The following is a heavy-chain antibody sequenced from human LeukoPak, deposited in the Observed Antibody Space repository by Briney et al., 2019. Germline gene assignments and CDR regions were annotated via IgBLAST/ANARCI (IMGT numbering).Heavy chain of an antibody. D-gene: IGHD3-16*01. CDR1: GFKFSSSS. Sequence: GGSLRLSCTASGFKFSSSSMNWARQAPGKGLEWLSYISSTSSAIYYADSVKGRFTISRDNAKNSLYLQMDSLRAEDTAIYYCARVIGSYGDSAYWGQGTLVTVSS. J-gene: IGHJ4*02. CDR2: ISSTSSAI. V-gene: IGHV3-48*04. CDR3: ARVIGSYGDSAY.